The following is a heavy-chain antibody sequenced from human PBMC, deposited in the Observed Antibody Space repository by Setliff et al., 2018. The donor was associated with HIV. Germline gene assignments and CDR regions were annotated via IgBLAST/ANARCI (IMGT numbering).Heavy chain of an antibody. CDR3: ARREDGSGSYFNHWFDP. J-gene: IGHJ5*02. V-gene: IGHV4-34*01. Sequence: SETLSLTCAVYGGSFSGNYWSWIRQSPGKGLEWIGEINHSGRTKYSPSLRSRVSISVDTSKTQFSLKLSSVTAADTAVYFCARREDGSGSYFNHWFDPWGQGTLVTVSS. D-gene: IGHD3-10*01. CDR1: GGSFSGNY. CDR2: INHSGRT.